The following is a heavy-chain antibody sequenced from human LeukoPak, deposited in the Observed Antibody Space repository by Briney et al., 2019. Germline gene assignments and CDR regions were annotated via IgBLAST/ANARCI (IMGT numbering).Heavy chain of an antibody. J-gene: IGHJ5*02. Sequence: ASVKVSCKVSGYTLTELSMHWVRQAPGKGLEWMGGFDPEDGETIYAQKFQGRVTITRDTSASTAYMELSSLRSEDTAVYYCARQGIAAAGTNWFDPWGQGTLVTVSS. CDR2: FDPEDGET. D-gene: IGHD6-13*01. V-gene: IGHV1-24*01. CDR1: GYTLTELS. CDR3: ARQGIAAAGTNWFDP.